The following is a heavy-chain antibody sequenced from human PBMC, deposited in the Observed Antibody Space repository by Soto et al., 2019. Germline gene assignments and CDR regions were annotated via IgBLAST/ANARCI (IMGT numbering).Heavy chain of an antibody. CDR3: AKTGHYDMTGYGPHDY. V-gene: IGHV3-23*01. CDR2: ISGSGGST. D-gene: IGHD3-22*01. Sequence: EVQLLESGGGLVQPGGSLRLSCAASGFTFSSYALDWVRQAPGKGLEWVSGISGSGGSTYYADSVKGRFTISRDNAKNTLYLQMNSLRAEDTAAYYCAKTGHYDMTGYGPHDYWGQGTLVTVSS. CDR1: GFTFSSYA. J-gene: IGHJ4*02.